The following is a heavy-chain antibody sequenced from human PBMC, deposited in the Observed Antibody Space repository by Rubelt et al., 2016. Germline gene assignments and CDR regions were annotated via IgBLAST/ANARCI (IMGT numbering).Heavy chain of an antibody. CDR3: ARGSWFRGAFDI. CDR1: GYTFTGYY. D-gene: IGHD6-13*01. Sequence: QVQLVQSGAEVKKPGASVKVSCKASGYTFTGYYMHWVRQAPGQGLEWMGWINPNSGGTNYAPKFQGGVTMTRDTATSTAYMELSRLRSDDTAVYYCARGSWFRGAFDIWGQGTMVTVSS. J-gene: IGHJ3*02. CDR2: INPNSGGT. V-gene: IGHV1-2*02.